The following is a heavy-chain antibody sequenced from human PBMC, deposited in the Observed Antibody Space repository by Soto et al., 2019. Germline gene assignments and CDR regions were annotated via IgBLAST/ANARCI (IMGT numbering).Heavy chain of an antibody. CDR3: VKGLRIAAAESSSGY. V-gene: IGHV3-23*01. CDR1: GFTFSSYA. D-gene: IGHD6-13*01. Sequence: PGGSLRLSCAASGFTFSSYAMSWVRQAPGKGLEWVSAISGSGGSTYYADSVKGRFTISRDNSKNTLYLQMNSLRAEDTAVYYCVKGLRIAAAESSSGYWGQGTLVTVSS. J-gene: IGHJ4*02. CDR2: ISGSGGST.